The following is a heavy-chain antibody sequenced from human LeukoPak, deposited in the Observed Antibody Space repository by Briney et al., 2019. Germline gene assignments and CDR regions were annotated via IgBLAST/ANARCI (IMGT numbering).Heavy chain of an antibody. CDR1: GGTFSSYT. J-gene: IGHJ4*02. D-gene: IGHD3-22*01. V-gene: IGHV1-69*04. CDR2: IIPILGIA. Sequence: ASVKVSCKASGGTFSSYTISWVRQAPGQGLEWMGRIIPILGIANYAQKFQGRVTITADKSTSTAYMELSSLRSEDTAVYYCARDPQDYYDSSGYHYFDYWGQGTLVTVSS. CDR3: ARDPQDYYDSSGYHYFDY.